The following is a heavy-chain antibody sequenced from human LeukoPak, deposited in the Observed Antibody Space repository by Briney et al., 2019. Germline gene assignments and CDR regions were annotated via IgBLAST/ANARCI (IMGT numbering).Heavy chain of an antibody. V-gene: IGHV5-51*01. CDR3: SRLSGCRGGSCYSYYYGMDV. CDR2: IYPGDSDT. CDR1: GYSFTNYW. J-gene: IGHJ6*02. Sequence: GESLKISCKGSGYSFTNYWIGWVRQMPGKGLEWMGIIYPGDSDTRYSPSFQGQVTISADKSISTAYLQWSSLKASATAVYYCSRLSGCRGGSCYSYYYGMDVWGQGTTVTVSS. D-gene: IGHD2-15*01.